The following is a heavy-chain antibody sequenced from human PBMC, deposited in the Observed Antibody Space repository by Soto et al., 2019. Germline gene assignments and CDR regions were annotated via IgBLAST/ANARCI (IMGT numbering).Heavy chain of an antibody. J-gene: IGHJ3*02. CDR1: GYTFTSYY. D-gene: IGHD3-22*01. CDR3: ARVRLYYDSSGYYYVGAFDI. CDR2: INPSGGST. V-gene: IGHV1-46*01. Sequence: GASVKVSCKASGYTFTSYYMHWVRQAPGQGLEWMGIINPSGGSTSYAQKFQGRVTMTRDTSTSTVYMELSSLRSEDTAVYYCARVRLYYDSSGYYYVGAFDIWGQGPMVTVSS.